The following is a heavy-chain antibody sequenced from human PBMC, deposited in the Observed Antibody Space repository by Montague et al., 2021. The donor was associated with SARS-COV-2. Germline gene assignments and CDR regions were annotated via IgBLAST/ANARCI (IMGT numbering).Heavy chain of an antibody. J-gene: IGHJ4*02. V-gene: IGHV4-39*01. CDR3: ARAFIAAAGTTRFDY. CDR2: IYYSGST. CDR1: GGSISSSSYF. Sequence: SETLSLTCTVSGGSISSSSYFWGWLRQPTGKELEWFGNIYYSGSTYYNLSLKSRVTISVDTTQNRFSLKPSSATAADTAVYYCARAFIAAAGTTRFDYWGQGTRVTVS. D-gene: IGHD6-13*01.